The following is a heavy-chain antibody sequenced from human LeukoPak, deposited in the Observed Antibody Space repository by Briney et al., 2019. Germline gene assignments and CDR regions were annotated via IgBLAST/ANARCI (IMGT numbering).Heavy chain of an antibody. D-gene: IGHD6-13*01. CDR1: GGSISSSSYY. J-gene: IGHJ4*02. Sequence: PSETLSLTCTVSGGSISSSSYYWGWIRQPPGKGLEWIGRIYTSGSTNYNPSLKSRVTISADTSKNQFSLKLSSVTAADAAVYYCARDRGKSRPDYWGQGTQVTVSS. CDR3: ARDRGKSRPDY. V-gene: IGHV4-61*02. CDR2: IYTSGST.